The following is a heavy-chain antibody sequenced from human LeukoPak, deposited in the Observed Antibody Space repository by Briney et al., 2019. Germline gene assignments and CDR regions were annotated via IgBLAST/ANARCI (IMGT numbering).Heavy chain of an antibody. D-gene: IGHD3-16*01. V-gene: IGHV1-2*02. J-gene: IGHJ4*02. Sequence: ASVKVSCKASGYTFTGYYMHWVRQAPGQGLEWMGWINLNSGDTKYSQKFQGRVTKTRDTSISTAYMELSRLRSDDTAVYYCATQRGSYLWGTDFDYWGQGTLVTVSS. CDR1: GYTFTGYY. CDR3: ATQRGSYLWGTDFDY. CDR2: INLNSGDT.